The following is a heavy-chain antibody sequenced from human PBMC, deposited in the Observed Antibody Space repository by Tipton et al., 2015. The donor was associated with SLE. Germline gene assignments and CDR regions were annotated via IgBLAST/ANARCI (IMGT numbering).Heavy chain of an antibody. D-gene: IGHD5-12*01. CDR1: GGSISSSSYY. CDR2: IYYSGST. CDR3: ARDNPEGYGLYFDL. V-gene: IGHV4-61*01. Sequence: TLSLTCTVSGGSISSSSYYWGWIRQPPGKGLEWIGYIYYSGSTNYNPSLKSRVTISVDTSKNQFSLKLSSVTAADTAVYYCARDNPEGYGLYFDLWGRGTLVTVSS. J-gene: IGHJ2*01.